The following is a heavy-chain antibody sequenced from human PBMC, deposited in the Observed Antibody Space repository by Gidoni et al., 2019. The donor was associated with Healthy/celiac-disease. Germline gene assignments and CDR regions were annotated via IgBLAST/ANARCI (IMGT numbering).Heavy chain of an antibody. CDR2: ISSSGSTI. D-gene: IGHD3-3*01. J-gene: IGHJ6*02. CDR1: GFTFSSYD. CDR3: ACFWSGYYDGLYYYGMDV. V-gene: IGHV3-48*03. Sequence: EVQLVESGGGLVQPGGSLRPSCAASGFTFSSYDMNWVRQAPVKGLDWVSYISSSGSTIYYADSVKGRFTISRDNAKNSLYLQMNSLRAEDTAVYYCACFWSGYYDGLYYYGMDVWGQGTTVTVSS.